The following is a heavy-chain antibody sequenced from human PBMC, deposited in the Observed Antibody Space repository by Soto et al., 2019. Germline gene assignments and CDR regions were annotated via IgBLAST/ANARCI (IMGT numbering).Heavy chain of an antibody. D-gene: IGHD6-19*01. CDR2: IYHSGST. CDR1: GGSISSSNW. Sequence: QVQLQESGPGLVKPSGTLSLTCAVSGGSISSSNWWSWVRQPPGKGLEWIGEIYHSGSTNYNPSLKSRVTTSVDKSKNQFPLKLSSVTAAETAVYYGAREYSSGGGVNWDWGQGTLVTVSS. CDR3: AREYSSGGGVNWD. V-gene: IGHV4-4*02. J-gene: IGHJ4*02.